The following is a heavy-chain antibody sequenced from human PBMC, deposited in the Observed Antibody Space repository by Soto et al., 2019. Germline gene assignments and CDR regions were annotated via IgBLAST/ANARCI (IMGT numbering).Heavy chain of an antibody. CDR2: IYYSGST. D-gene: IGHD3-22*01. V-gene: IGHV4-30-4*01. CDR1: GDSISNGDCY. J-gene: IGHJ3*02. CDR3: ARLFAYYDKEPGAFDI. Sequence: SETLSLTCSVSGDSISNGDCYWSWIRQPPGKGLEWIGYIYYSGSTYYNPSLKSRASISVDTAINQFSLELTSVTAADTAVYYCARLFAYYDKEPGAFDIWGQGTPVTVSS.